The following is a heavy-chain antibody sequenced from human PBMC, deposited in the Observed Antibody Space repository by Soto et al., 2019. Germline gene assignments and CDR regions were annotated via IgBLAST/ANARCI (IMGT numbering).Heavy chain of an antibody. CDR2: IYCRGST. CDR3: ARSSNAIAAAGTGFDY. CDR1: RFSVSSNY. V-gene: IGHV3-53*01. J-gene: IGHJ4*02. Sequence: WGCLRLSCAACRFSVSSNYMSWARQTPWKGLEWVSVIYCRGSTYYADSVKGRFTISRDNSKNTLYLQMNSLRAEDTAVYYCARSSNAIAAAGTGFDYWGQGTLVTASS. D-gene: IGHD6-13*01.